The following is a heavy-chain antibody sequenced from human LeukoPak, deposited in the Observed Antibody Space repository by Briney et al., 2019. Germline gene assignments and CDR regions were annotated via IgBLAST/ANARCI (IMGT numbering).Heavy chain of an antibody. CDR3: AIAENYFDY. J-gene: IGHJ4*02. CDR1: GFTFSSYE. Sequence: GGSLRLSCAASGFTFSSYEMNWVRQAPGKGLEWVSYISSSGSTIYYADSVKGRFTISRDNAKNTLYLQMNSLRAEDTAVYYCAIAENYFDYWGQGTLVTVSS. CDR2: ISSSGSTI. V-gene: IGHV3-48*03.